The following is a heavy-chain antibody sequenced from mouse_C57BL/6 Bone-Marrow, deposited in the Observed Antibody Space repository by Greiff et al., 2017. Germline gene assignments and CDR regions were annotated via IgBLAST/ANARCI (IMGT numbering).Heavy chain of an antibody. D-gene: IGHD2-3*01. V-gene: IGHV1-59*01. CDR2: IDPSDSYT. Sequence: VQLQQPGAELVRPGTSVKLSCTASGYTFTSYWMHWVKQRPGQGLEWIGVIDPSDSYTNYNQKFKGKATLTVDTSSSTAYMQLSSLTSEDSAVYYCARGGIYDGYLFDYWGQGTTLTVSS. CDR1: GYTFTSYW. J-gene: IGHJ2*01. CDR3: ARGGIYDGYLFDY.